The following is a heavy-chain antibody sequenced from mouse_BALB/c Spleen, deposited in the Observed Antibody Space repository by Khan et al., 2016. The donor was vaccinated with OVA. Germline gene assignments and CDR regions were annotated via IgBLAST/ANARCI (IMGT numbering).Heavy chain of an antibody. CDR2: INPSDGGI. D-gene: IGHD1-1*02. CDR1: GYTFTSYY. V-gene: IGHV1S81*02. CDR3: ARSGFGTPFAY. Sequence: QVQLQQPGAELVKPGASVKISCKASGYTFTSYYMYWVKQRPGQGLEWIGGINPSDGGIIFNEKFKSKATLTVDKSSSTAYMELSSLTSEDSAFYYCARSGFGTPFAYWGQGTLVTVST. J-gene: IGHJ3*01.